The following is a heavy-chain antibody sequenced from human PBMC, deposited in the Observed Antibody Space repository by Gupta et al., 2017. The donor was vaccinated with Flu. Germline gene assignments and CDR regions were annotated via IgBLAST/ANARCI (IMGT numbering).Heavy chain of an antibody. CDR1: GFTFGDYA. Sequence: EVQLVESGGGLVQPGRSLRLSCTASGFTFGDYAISWVPQAPGKGLEGVGFIRRQNEGGTTEYAASVKGRFTISRDDSKSIAYLQMNSLKTEDTAVYYCTRERLELPHYGMDVWGQGTTVTVSS. V-gene: IGHV3-49*04. D-gene: IGHD1-7*01. J-gene: IGHJ6*02. CDR2: IRRQNEGGTT. CDR3: TRERLELPHYGMDV.